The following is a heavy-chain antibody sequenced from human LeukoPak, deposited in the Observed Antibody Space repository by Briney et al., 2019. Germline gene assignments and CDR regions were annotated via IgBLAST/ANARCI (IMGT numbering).Heavy chain of an antibody. V-gene: IGHV4-39*07. CDR1: GGSISSSSYY. CDR2: IYYSVST. CDR3: ARSTGAFHLDAFDI. Sequence: SETLSLTCTVSGGSISSSSYYWGWIRQPPGKGLEWIGSIYYSVSTYYNPSLKSRVTISVDTSKNQFSLKLSSVTAADTAVYYCARSTGAFHLDAFDIWGQGTMVTVSS. J-gene: IGHJ3*02. D-gene: IGHD2/OR15-2a*01.